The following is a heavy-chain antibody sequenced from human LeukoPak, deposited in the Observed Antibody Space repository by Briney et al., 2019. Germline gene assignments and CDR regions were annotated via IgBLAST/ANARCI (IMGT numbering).Heavy chain of an antibody. J-gene: IGHJ4*02. Sequence: GGSLRLSCAASRFSFGSYGMHWVRQAPGKGLEWVALISYDGSNKHYADSVKGRFTISRDNSNNTLYLQMNSLRAEDTAVYYCAKNYYYDSSGAFDYWGQGTLVTVSS. D-gene: IGHD3-22*01. CDR2: ISYDGSNK. V-gene: IGHV3-30*18. CDR3: AKNYYYDSSGAFDY. CDR1: RFSFGSYG.